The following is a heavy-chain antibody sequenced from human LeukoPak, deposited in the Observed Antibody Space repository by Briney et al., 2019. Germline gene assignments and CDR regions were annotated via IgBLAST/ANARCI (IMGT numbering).Heavy chain of an antibody. V-gene: IGHV4-59*12. D-gene: IGHD3-22*01. Sequence: PSETLSLTCTVSSGSISSYYWSWIRQPPGKGLEWIGYIYYSGSTYYNPSLKSRVTISVDTSKNQFSLKLSSVTAADTAVYYCARGSYYYDSSYFDYWGQGTLVTVSS. CDR3: ARGSYYYDSSYFDY. CDR2: IYYSGST. CDR1: SGSISSYY. J-gene: IGHJ4*02.